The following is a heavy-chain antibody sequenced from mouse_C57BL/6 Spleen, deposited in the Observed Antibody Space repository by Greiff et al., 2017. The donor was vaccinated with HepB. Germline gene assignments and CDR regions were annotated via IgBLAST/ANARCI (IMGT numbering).Heavy chain of an antibody. CDR1: GYSITSGYY. J-gene: IGHJ2*01. CDR2: ISYDGSN. V-gene: IGHV3-6*01. Sequence: EVKLEESGPGLVKPSQSLSLTCSVTGYSITSGYYWNWIRQFPGNKLEWMGYISYDGSNNYNPSLKNRISITRDTSKNQFFLKLNSVTTEDTATYYCARGNLFDYWGQGTTLTVSS. CDR3: ARGNLFDY.